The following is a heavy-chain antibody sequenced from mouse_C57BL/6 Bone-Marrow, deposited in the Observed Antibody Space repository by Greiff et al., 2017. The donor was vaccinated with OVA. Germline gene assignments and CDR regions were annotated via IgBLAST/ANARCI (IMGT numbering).Heavy chain of an antibody. Sequence: EVQLQQSGPELVKPGASVKISCKASGYTFTDYYMNWVKQSHGKSLEWIGDINPNTGGTSYNQKFKGKATLTVDKSSSTAYMELRSLTSEDSAVYYWARRPYYYGSSLLWGQGTTLTVSS. V-gene: IGHV1-26*01. CDR3: ARRPYYYGSSLL. CDR2: INPNTGGT. CDR1: GYTFTDYY. J-gene: IGHJ2*01. D-gene: IGHD1-1*01.